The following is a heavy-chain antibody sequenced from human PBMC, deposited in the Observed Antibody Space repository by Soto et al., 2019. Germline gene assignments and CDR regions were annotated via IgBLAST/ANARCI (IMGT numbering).Heavy chain of an antibody. CDR1: EFTFSSYA. D-gene: IGHD2-2*01. V-gene: IGHV3-23*01. J-gene: IGHJ4*02. CDR3: AKGKCSSTTCYAPFDY. Sequence: GSLRLSCAASEFTFSSYAMSWVRQAPGKGLEWVSGTGGSGRDRYYADSVKGRFTISRDNSKNTLYLQMNSLRAEDTAVYYCAKGKCSSTTCYAPFDYWGQGTLVTVSS. CDR2: TGGSGRDR.